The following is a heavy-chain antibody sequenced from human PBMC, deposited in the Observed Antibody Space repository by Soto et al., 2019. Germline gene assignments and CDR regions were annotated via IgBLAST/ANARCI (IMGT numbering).Heavy chain of an antibody. Sequence: PGGSLRLSCAASGFTFSSYEMNWVRQAPGKGLEWVSYISSSGSTTYYADSVKGRFTISRDNAKNSLYLQMNSLRAEDTADYYFVSSGVADDYYFYYGMDVWGQGTTVTVSS. CDR2: ISSSGSTT. V-gene: IGHV3-48*03. D-gene: IGHD6-19*01. J-gene: IGHJ6*02. CDR1: GFTFSSYE. CDR3: VSSGVADDYYFYYGMDV.